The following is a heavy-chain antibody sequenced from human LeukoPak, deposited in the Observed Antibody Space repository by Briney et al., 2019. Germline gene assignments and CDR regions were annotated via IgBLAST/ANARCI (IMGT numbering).Heavy chain of an antibody. D-gene: IGHD3-3*01. V-gene: IGHV4-39*01. CDR3: ARCYDFWSGYCSY. J-gene: IGHJ4*02. Sequence: SETLSLTCTVSGGSISNANYYWGWIRQPPGKGLEWIGTIYYSGSTYYNPSLKSRVTISVDTSKNQFSLKLSSVTAADTAVYYCARCYDFWSGYCSYWGQGTLVTVSS. CDR2: IYYSGST. CDR1: GGSISNANYY.